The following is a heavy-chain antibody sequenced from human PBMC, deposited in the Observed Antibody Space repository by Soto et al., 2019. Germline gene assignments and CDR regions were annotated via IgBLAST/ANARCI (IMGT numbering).Heavy chain of an antibody. CDR3: ARDSREWIVGATDAFDI. D-gene: IGHD1-26*01. CDR2: IHYSGTS. Sequence: SETLSLTCTVSGGSVSSNNYYWGWVRQPPGKRLEWIGSIHYSGTSYYNPSLKSRVTISVDTSKNQFSLKLSSVTAADTAVYYCARDSREWIVGATDAFDIWGQGTMVTVSS. J-gene: IGHJ3*02. V-gene: IGHV4-39*07. CDR1: GGSVSSNNYY.